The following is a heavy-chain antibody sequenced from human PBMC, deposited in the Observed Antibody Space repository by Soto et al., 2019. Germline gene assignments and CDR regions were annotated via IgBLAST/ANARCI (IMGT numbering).Heavy chain of an antibody. CDR2: ISGSGGST. D-gene: IGHD6-19*01. CDR1: GFTFSSYA. J-gene: IGHJ4*02. CDR3: AKSSGWFHPFDY. V-gene: IGHV3-23*01. Sequence: EVQLLESGGGLVQPGGSLRLSWAASGFTFSSYALSWVRQAPGKGLEWVSVISGSGGSTYYADSVKGRFTISRDNSKNTLYLQMNSLRADDTAVYYCAKSSGWFHPFDYWGQGTLVTVSS.